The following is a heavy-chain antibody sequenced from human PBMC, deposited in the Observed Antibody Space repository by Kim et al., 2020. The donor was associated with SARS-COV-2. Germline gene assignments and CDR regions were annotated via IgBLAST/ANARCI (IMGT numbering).Heavy chain of an antibody. J-gene: IGHJ6*02. Sequence: SVKVSCKASGGTFSSYAISWVRQAPGQGLEWMGGIIPIFGTANYAQKFQGRVTITADESTSTAYMELSSLRSEDTAVYYCAREEDYYDSSGYYYVAPSGGMDVWGQGTTVTVSS. V-gene: IGHV1-69*13. D-gene: IGHD3-22*01. CDR1: GGTFSSYA. CDR3: AREEDYYDSSGYYYVAPSGGMDV. CDR2: IIPIFGTA.